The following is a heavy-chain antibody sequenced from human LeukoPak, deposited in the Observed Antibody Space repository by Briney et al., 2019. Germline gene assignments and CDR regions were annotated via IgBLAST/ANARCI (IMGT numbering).Heavy chain of an antibody. V-gene: IGHV3-74*01. CDR2: INGDGSRT. Sequence: GGSLRLSCAASGFTFSDYYMHWVRQAPGRGLLWLSHINGDGSRTGYADYVTGRFTIYRNNAKNILYLKMNSLRAEDTAVYYCSRGTSPYSSDTWGQGALVTVSS. J-gene: IGHJ5*02. CDR3: SRGTSPYSSDT. D-gene: IGHD2-15*01. CDR1: GFTFSDYY.